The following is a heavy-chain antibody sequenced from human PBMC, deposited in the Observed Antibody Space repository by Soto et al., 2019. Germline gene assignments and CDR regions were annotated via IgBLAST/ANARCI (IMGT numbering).Heavy chain of an antibody. CDR3: ARDHHRYSGYDYVDY. V-gene: IGHV3-11*05. CDR2: ISSSSSYT. J-gene: IGHJ4*02. CDR1: GFTFSDYY. Sequence: QVQLVESGGGLVKPGGSLRLSCAASGFTFSDYYMSWIRHAPGKGLEWVSYISSSSSYTNYADSVKGRFTISRDNAKNSLYLQMNSLRAEDTAVYYCARDHHRYSGYDYVDYWGQGTLVTVSS. D-gene: IGHD5-12*01.